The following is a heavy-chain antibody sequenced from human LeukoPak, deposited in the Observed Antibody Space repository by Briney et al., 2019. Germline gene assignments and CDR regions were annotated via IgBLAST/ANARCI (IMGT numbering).Heavy chain of an antibody. V-gene: IGHV3-30-3*01. Sequence: GRSLRLSCAASGFTFSSYAMHWVRQAPGKGLEWVAVISYDGSNKHYADSVKGRFTISRDNSKNTLYLQMNSLRAEDTAVYYCARDMKFDTYYDFWSGFTGFSNWGQGTLVTVSS. D-gene: IGHD3-3*01. CDR1: GFTFSSYA. CDR3: ARDMKFDTYYDFWSGFTGFSN. CDR2: ISYDGSNK. J-gene: IGHJ4*02.